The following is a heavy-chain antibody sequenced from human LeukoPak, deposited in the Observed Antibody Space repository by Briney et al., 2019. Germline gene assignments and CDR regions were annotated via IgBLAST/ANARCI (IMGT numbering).Heavy chain of an antibody. CDR1: GFTFSSYS. CDR3: ARDWGSGWKFDY. CDR2: ISSSSSYI. Sequence: PGGSLRLSCAASGFTFSSYSMNWVRQAPGKGLEWVSSISSSSSYIYYADSVKGRFTISRDNAKNSLYLQMNSLRAEDTAVYYCARDWGSGWKFDYWGQGTLVTVSS. D-gene: IGHD6-19*01. J-gene: IGHJ4*02. V-gene: IGHV3-21*01.